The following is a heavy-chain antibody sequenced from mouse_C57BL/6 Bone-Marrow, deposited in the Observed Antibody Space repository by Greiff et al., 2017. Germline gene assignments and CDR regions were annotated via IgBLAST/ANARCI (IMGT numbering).Heavy chain of an antibody. J-gene: IGHJ2*01. V-gene: IGHV1-26*01. CDR1: GYTFTDYY. Sequence: VQLQQSGPELVKPGASVKISCKASGYTFTDYYMNWVKQSHGKSLEWIGDINPNNGGTSYNQKFKGKATLTVDKSSSTAYMELRSLTSEDSAVYYCAHGNYGYWGQGTTLTVSS. D-gene: IGHD2-1*01. CDR3: AHGNYGY. CDR2: INPNNGGT.